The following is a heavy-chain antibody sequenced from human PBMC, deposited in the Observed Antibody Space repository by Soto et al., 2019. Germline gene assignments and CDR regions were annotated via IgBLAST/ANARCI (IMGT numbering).Heavy chain of an antibody. CDR3: AKVRGGYVTQYYFAY. CDR2: ITGSGGST. J-gene: IGHJ4*02. CDR1: GFTFSRHG. D-gene: IGHD3-16*01. Sequence: EVQLLESGGVLVQPGGSLRLSCAASGFTFSRHGMSWVRQAPGKGLEWVSAITGSGGSTYYADSVKGRFTISRDNSKNTLYLQRNSLIAEDTAVYYCAKVRGGYVTQYYFAYWGQGTWSPSPQ. V-gene: IGHV3-23*01.